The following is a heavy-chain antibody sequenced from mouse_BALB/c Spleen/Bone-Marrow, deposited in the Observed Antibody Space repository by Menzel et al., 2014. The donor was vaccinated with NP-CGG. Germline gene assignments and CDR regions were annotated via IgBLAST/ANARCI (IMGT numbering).Heavy chain of an antibody. D-gene: IGHD3-3*01. CDR3: ARDVGRLFFDV. CDR2: IRNKANGYTT. V-gene: IGHV7-3*02. Sequence: EVMLVESGGGLVQPGGSLRLSCATSGFTFTDYYMNWDRQPPGMALEWLGFIRNKANGYTTDYSTSVKGRFTISRDNSQNILYLQMNTLRTEDSATYYCARDVGRLFFDVWGAGTTVTVSS. J-gene: IGHJ1*01. CDR1: GFTFTDYY.